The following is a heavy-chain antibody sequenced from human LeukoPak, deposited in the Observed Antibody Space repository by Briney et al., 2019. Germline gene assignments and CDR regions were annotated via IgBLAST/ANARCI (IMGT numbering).Heavy chain of an antibody. J-gene: IGHJ6*02. CDR1: GGTFSSYA. D-gene: IGHD3-22*01. CDR3: ARASDPDSSGYYYGNYYYYGTDV. Sequence: SVKVSCKASGGTFSSYAISWVRQAPGQGLEWMGRIIPILGIANYAQKFEGRVTITADKSTSTAYMELRSLRSEDTAVYYCARASDPDSSGYYYGNYYYYGTDVWGQGTTVTVSS. CDR2: IIPILGIA. V-gene: IGHV1-69*04.